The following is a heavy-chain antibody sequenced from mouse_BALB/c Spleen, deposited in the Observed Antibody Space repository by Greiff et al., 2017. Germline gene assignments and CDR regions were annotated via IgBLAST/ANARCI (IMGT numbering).Heavy chain of an antibody. CDR3: ARDGSSYVWFAY. J-gene: IGHJ3*01. Sequence: EVQVVESGGGLVQPGGSRKLSCAASGFTFSSFGMHWVRQAPEKGLEWVAYISSGSSTIYYADTVKGRFTISRDNPKNTLFLQMTSLRSEDTAMYYCARDGSSYVWFAYWGQGTLVTVSA. V-gene: IGHV5-17*02. CDR1: GFTFSSFG. D-gene: IGHD1-1*01. CDR2: ISSGSSTI.